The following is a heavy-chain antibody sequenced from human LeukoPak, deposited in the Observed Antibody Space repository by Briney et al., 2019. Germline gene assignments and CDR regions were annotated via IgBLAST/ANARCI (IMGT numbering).Heavy chain of an antibody. CDR2: IYHSGST. V-gene: IGHV4-38-2*02. Sequence: PSETLSLTCTVSGYSIGSGYYWGWIRQPPGKGLEWIGSIYHSGSTYYNPSLKSRVTISVDTSKNQFSLKLSSVTAADTAVYYCARHRGPYSGSWYAVDYWGQGTLVTVSS. D-gene: IGHD6-13*01. CDR3: ARHRGPYSGSWYAVDY. CDR1: GYSIGSGYY. J-gene: IGHJ4*02.